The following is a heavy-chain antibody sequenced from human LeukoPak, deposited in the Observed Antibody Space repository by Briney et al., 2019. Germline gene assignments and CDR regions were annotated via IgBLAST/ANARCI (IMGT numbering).Heavy chain of an antibody. J-gene: IGHJ5*02. CDR2: INTDGSST. Sequence: PGGSLRLSCAASGFTFDDYAMYWVRQAPGKGLEWVSGINTDGSSTSYADSVKGRFTISRDNAKNTLYLQMNSLRAEDTAVYYCARESGIAAALDLWGQGTLVTVSS. CDR1: GFTFDDYA. CDR3: ARESGIAAALDL. V-gene: IGHV3-74*01. D-gene: IGHD6-13*01.